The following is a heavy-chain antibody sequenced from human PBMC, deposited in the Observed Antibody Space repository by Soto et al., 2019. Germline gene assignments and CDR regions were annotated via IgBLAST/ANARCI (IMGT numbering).Heavy chain of an antibody. Sequence: QVQLHQWGAGLLKPSETLSLTCAVYGGSFSGYYWSWIRQPLGKGLEWIGEINHSGSTNYNPSLKSRVTISVDTSKNQFSLKMSSVTAADTAVYYCARGDNYDLLTGYYRWGQGTLVTVSS. CDR1: GGSFSGYY. CDR3: ARGDNYDLLTGYYR. V-gene: IGHV4-34*01. D-gene: IGHD3-9*01. J-gene: IGHJ4*02. CDR2: INHSGST.